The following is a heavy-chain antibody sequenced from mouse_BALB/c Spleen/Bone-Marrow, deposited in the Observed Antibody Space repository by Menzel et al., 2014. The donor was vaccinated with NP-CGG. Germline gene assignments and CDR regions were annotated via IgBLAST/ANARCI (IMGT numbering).Heavy chain of an antibody. J-gene: IGHJ2*01. CDR3: AFGNYDFDY. CDR2: IYPGDGDT. D-gene: IGHD2-1*01. Sequence: QVQLEQSGAELVRPGASGKISCKASGYAFSSYWMNWVKQRPGQGLEWIGQIYPGDGDTNYSGKFKGKATLTADESSSTAYMQLSSLTSEDSAVYFCAFGNYDFDYWGQGTTLTVSS. CDR1: GYAFSSYW. V-gene: IGHV1-80*01.